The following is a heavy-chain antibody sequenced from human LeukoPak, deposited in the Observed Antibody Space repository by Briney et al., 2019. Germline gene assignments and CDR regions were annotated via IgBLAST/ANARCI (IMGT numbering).Heavy chain of an antibody. CDR3: ARSYDFWSGYYFDY. CDR2: IYSGGST. V-gene: IGHV3-66*02. Sequence: PGGSLRLSCAASGFTVSSNYMSWVRQAPGKGLEWVSVIYSGGSTYYADPVKGRFTISRDNSKNTLYLQMNSLRVEDTAVYYCARSYDFWSGYYFDYWGQGTLVTVSS. J-gene: IGHJ4*02. D-gene: IGHD3-3*01. CDR1: GFTVSSNY.